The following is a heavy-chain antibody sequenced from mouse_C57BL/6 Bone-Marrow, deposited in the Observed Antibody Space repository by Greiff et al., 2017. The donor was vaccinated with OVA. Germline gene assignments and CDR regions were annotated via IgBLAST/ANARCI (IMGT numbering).Heavy chain of an antibody. CDR1: GYTFTSYW. Sequence: QVQLKQPGAELVKPGASVKLSCKASGYTFTSYWMHWVKQRPGQGLEWIGMIHPNSGSTNYNEKFKSKATLTVDKSSSTAYMQLSSLTSEDSAVYYCARRECSYWYFDVWGTGTTVTVSS. V-gene: IGHV1-64*01. CDR3: ARRECSYWYFDV. J-gene: IGHJ1*03. CDR2: IHPNSGST.